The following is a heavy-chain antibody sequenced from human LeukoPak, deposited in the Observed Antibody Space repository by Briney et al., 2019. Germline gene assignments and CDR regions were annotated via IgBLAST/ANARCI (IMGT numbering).Heavy chain of an antibody. CDR2: IYYSGST. CDR3: ARTPTVTFFDY. Sequence: SETLSLTCTVSGSSISSGYYWGWIRQPPGRGLEWIGSIYYSGSTYYNPSLKSRVTISVDTSKNQFSLKLSSVTAADTAVYYCARTPTVTFFDYWGQGTLVTVSS. J-gene: IGHJ4*02. D-gene: IGHD4-17*01. V-gene: IGHV4-38-2*02. CDR1: GSSISSGYY.